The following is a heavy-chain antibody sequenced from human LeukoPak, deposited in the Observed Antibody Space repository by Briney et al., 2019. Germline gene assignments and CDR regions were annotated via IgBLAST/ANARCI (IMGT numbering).Heavy chain of an antibody. D-gene: IGHD3-10*01. CDR1: GFTFNTYG. Sequence: GGSLRLSCAASGFTFNTYGMSRVRQAPGKGLEWVSAISGSGGSTYYADSVKGRFTISRDNSKNTVYVQMNSLRVEDTAVYYCARDPLLWFGENFSWFDYWGQGTLVTVSS. CDR2: ISGSGGST. J-gene: IGHJ4*02. CDR3: ARDPLLWFGENFSWFDY. V-gene: IGHV3-23*01.